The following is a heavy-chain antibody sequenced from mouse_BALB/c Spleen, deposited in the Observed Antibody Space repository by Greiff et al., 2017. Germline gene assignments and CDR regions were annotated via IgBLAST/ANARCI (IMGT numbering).Heavy chain of an antibody. CDR1: GFTFSDYY. CDR2: ISDGGSYT. CDR3: ARDRDYGSSLVFDY. D-gene: IGHD1-1*01. J-gene: IGHJ2*01. V-gene: IGHV5-4*02. Sequence: DVQLVESGGGLVKPGGSLKLSCAASGFTFSDYYMYWVRQTPEKRLEWVATISDGGSYTYYPDSVKGRFTISRDNAKNNLYLQMSSLKSEDTAMYYCARDRDYGSSLVFDYWGQGTTLTVSS.